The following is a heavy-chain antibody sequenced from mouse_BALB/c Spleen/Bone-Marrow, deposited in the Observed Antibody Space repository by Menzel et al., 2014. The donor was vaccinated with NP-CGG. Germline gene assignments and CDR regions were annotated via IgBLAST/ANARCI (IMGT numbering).Heavy chain of an antibody. CDR1: GYTFTNYW. CDR3: AREYYDNSFAY. D-gene: IGHD2-1*01. J-gene: IGHJ3*01. V-gene: IGHV1S41*01. Sequence: DLVKPGASVKLSCKASGYTFTNYWINWIKQRPGQGLEWIGRTAPGSDNTYYNEMFKGKATLTVDTSSSTAYMQLSSQSPEDSAVYFCAREYYDNSFAYWGQGTLVTVSA. CDR2: TAPGSDNT.